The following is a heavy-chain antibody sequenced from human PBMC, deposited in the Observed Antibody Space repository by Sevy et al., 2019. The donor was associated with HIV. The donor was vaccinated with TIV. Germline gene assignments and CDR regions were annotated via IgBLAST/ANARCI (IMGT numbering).Heavy chain of an antibody. J-gene: IGHJ3*02. CDR1: GFTFSAYA. D-gene: IGHD3-22*01. Sequence: GGSLRLSCAASGFTFSAYAMSWVRQAPGKGLEWVSAISGSGTSTYYADSVKGRFTISRDNSKNTLYLQMNSLRAEDTAVYYCAVYYYDSSGTPFDIWGQGTMVTVSS. CDR3: AVYYYDSSGTPFDI. CDR2: ISGSGTST. V-gene: IGHV3-23*01.